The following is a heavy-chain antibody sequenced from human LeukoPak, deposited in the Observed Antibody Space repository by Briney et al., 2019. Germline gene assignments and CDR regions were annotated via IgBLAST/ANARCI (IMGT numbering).Heavy chain of an antibody. CDR3: ARGARAGYNLEPFDY. CDR2: IYYSGST. D-gene: IGHD5-24*01. V-gene: IGHV4-59*08. CDR1: GGSMSSYY. J-gene: IGHJ4*02. Sequence: PSETLSLTCTVSGGSMSSYYWSWIRQPPGKGLEWIGYIYYSGSTKYNPSLKSRVTISVDTSKNQFSLKLSSVTAADTAVYYCARGARAGYNLEPFDYWGQGPLVSVSS.